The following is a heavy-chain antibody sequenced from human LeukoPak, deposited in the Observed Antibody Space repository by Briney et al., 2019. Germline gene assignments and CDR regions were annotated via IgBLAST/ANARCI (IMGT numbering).Heavy chain of an antibody. Sequence: ASVKVSCKGSGYTFNHHGISWVRQAPGQGLEWMGWISCYNGDTHYAQKFQGRVTMTTDTSTATAYMEMRSLGSDDTAIYYCAREPSNTGGFYAYFDFWGQGTLVTVSS. CDR2: ISCYNGDT. V-gene: IGHV1-18*01. D-gene: IGHD2/OR15-2a*01. CDR1: GYTFNHHG. CDR3: AREPSNTGGFYAYFDF. J-gene: IGHJ4*02.